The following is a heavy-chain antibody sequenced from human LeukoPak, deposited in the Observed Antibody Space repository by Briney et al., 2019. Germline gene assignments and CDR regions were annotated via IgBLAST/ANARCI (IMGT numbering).Heavy chain of an antibody. CDR3: ARGRQQLVRSWFDP. D-gene: IGHD6-13*01. J-gene: IGHJ5*02. CDR2: ISSSSSYI. V-gene: IGHV3-21*01. CDR1: GFTFSSYS. Sequence: PGGSLRLSCAASGFTFSSYSMNWVRQAPGKGLEWVSSISSSSSYIYYADSVKGRFTISRDNAKNSLYLQMNSLRAEDTAVYYCARGRQQLVRSWFDPWGQGTLVTVSS.